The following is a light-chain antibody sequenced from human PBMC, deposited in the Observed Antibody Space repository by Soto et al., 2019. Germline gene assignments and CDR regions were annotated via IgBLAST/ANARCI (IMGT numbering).Light chain of an antibody. CDR3: QQYNNWPRT. CDR1: QSVSSSY. J-gene: IGKJ1*01. Sequence: EIVLTQSPGTLSLSPGERATLSCRASQSVSSSYLAWYQQKPGQAPRLIMYGVSIRATGVPVRFSGSASGTEFTLTISSLQSEDSAVYYCQQYNNWPRTFGQGTKVDIK. V-gene: IGKV3-15*01. CDR2: GVS.